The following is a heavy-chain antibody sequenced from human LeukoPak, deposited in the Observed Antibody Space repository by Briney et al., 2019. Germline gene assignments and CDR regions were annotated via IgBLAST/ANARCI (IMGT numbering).Heavy chain of an antibody. J-gene: IGHJ5*02. CDR2: IYTSGST. D-gene: IGHD6-19*01. CDR1: GGSISSYY. CDR3: ARTPLAVAGINWFDP. Sequence: SETLSLTGTVSGGSISSYYWSWIRQPAGKGLEWIGRIYTSGSTNYNPSLKSRVTMSVDTSKNQFSLKLSSVTAADTAVYYCARTPLAVAGINWFDPWGQGTLVTVSS. V-gene: IGHV4-4*07.